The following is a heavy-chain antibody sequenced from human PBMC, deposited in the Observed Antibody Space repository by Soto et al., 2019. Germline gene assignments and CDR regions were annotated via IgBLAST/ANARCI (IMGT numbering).Heavy chain of an antibody. J-gene: IGHJ6*02. CDR1: GGSISSYY. CDR2: IYYSGST. CDR3: ARDPHPGRYCSGGSCYSFYYGMDV. Sequence: SETLSLTCTVSGGSISSYYWSWIRQPPGKGLEWIGYIYYSGSTNYNPSLKSRVTISVDTSKNQFSLKLSSVTAADTAVYYCARDPHPGRYCSGGSCYSFYYGMDVWGQGTTVTVSS. D-gene: IGHD2-15*01. V-gene: IGHV4-59*01.